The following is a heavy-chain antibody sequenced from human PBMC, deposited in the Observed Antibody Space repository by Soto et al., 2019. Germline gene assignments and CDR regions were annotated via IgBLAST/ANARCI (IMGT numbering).Heavy chain of an antibody. Sequence: GGSLRLSCAASGFSFSNYAMHWVRQAPGKGLEWVAVIWYDGSNKYYADSVKGRFTISKDASRNTVHLHMNSLRADDTATYFCVSWVSAHFEYWGHGTPVTVSS. J-gene: IGHJ4*01. CDR1: GFSFSNYA. CDR2: IWYDGSNK. V-gene: IGHV3-33*01. CDR3: VSWVSAHFEY. D-gene: IGHD2-8*01.